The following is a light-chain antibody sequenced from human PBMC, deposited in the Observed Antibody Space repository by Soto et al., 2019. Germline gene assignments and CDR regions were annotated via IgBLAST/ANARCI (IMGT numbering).Light chain of an antibody. CDR3: QQSYSTPRT. Sequence: KLTQLPSSLFDFVEAGVPIPSRAGRGISAILHWYQQKPGKAPKLLIYAAFSLQSGVPSRFSGSGSGTDFTLTISSLQPEDSATYYCQQSYSTPRTFGQGTKLEIK. CDR2: AAF. J-gene: IGKJ2*01. CDR1: RGISAI. V-gene: IGKV1-39*01.